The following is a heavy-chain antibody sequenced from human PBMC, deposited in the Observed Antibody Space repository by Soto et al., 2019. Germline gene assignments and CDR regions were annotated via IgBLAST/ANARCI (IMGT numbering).Heavy chain of an antibody. CDR2: IYYSGST. D-gene: IGHD6-19*01. Sequence: ETLSLTCTVSGGSISSSSYYWGWIRQPPGKGLEWIGSIYYSGSTYYNPSLKSRVTISVDTSKNQFSLKLSSVTAADTAVYYCARQGGYSSVFDYWGQGTLVTVSS. V-gene: IGHV4-39*01. J-gene: IGHJ4*02. CDR3: ARQGGYSSVFDY. CDR1: GGSISSSSYY.